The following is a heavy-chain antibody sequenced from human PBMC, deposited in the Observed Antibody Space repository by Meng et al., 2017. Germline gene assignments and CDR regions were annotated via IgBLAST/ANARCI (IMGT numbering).Heavy chain of an antibody. CDR1: GFTFSNYL. CDR2: IKEDGSEK. CDR3: ARSTTILRRFSAFDI. Sequence: GESLKISCVASGFTFSNYLMNWVRQAPGKGLEWVANIKEDGSEKHYVDSVKGRFTISRDNAKNSLYLQLDSLRAEETALYFCARSTTILRRFSAFDIWGRGTRVTVSS. D-gene: IGHD1-14*01. J-gene: IGHJ3*02. V-gene: IGHV3-7*01.